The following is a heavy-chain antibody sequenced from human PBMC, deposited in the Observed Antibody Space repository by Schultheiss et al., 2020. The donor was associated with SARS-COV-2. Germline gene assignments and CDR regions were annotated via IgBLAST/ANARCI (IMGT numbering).Heavy chain of an antibody. CDR3: ARVVRYYYYTGGRIDSFDI. J-gene: IGHJ3*02. CDR1: GGSFSDYF. D-gene: IGHD3-22*01. Sequence: SETLSLTCAVYGGSFSDYFWSWIRQPPGKGLEWIGEIYHSGSTNYNPSLKSRVTISVDTSNNHFSLKLSSVTAADTAVYYCARVVRYYYYTGGRIDSFDIWGQGTMVTVSS. V-gene: IGHV4-34*01. CDR2: IYHSGST.